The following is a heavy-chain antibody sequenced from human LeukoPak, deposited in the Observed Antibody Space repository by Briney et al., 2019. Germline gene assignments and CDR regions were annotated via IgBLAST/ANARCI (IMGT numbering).Heavy chain of an antibody. CDR3: AGGYYDILTGSPPFDY. Sequence: PSETLSLTCAVYGGPFSGYYWSWIRQPPGKGLEWIGEINHSGSTNYNPSLKSRVTISVDTSKNQFSLKLSSVTAADTAVYYCAGGYYDILTGSPPFDYWGQGTLVTVSS. CDR2: INHSGST. J-gene: IGHJ4*02. D-gene: IGHD3-9*01. CDR1: GGPFSGYY. V-gene: IGHV4-34*01.